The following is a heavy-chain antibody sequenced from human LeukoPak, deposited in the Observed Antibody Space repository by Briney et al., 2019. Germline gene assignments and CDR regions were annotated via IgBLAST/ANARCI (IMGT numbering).Heavy chain of an antibody. V-gene: IGHV1-8*01. CDR2: MNPNSGNT. Sequence: ASVKVSCKASGYTFTSYDINWVRPATGQGLEWMGWMNPNSGNTGYAQKFQGRVTMTRNTSISTAYMELRSLRSDDTAVYYCARGITMVRGVSFDPWGQGTLVTVSS. J-gene: IGHJ5*02. CDR1: GYTFTSYD. D-gene: IGHD3-10*01. CDR3: ARGITMVRGVSFDP.